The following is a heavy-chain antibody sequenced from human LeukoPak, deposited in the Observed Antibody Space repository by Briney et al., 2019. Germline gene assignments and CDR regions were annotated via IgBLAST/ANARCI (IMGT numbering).Heavy chain of an antibody. Sequence: GGSVRLSCADSGFTFSSYWMHWVRQAPGKGLVWVSRINSDGSSTSYADSVKGRFTISRDNAKNTLYLQMDSLRAEDTAVYYCARVWTAVVPAAMPIYYFDYWGQGTLVTVSS. CDR3: ARVWTAVVPAAMPIYYFDY. D-gene: IGHD2-2*01. CDR1: GFTFSSYW. V-gene: IGHV3-74*01. CDR2: INSDGSST. J-gene: IGHJ4*02.